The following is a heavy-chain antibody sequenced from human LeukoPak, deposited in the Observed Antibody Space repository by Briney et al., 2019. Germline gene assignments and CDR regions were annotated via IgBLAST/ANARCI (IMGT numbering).Heavy chain of an antibody. V-gene: IGHV3-23*01. CDR2: ISGSGDYA. CDR3: AKVTYGSGTYGAFDL. CDR1: GFTFSSYS. Sequence: TGGSLRLSCAASGFTFSSYSMSWVRQAPGKGLEWVSTISGSGDYAYYADSVKGRFTISRDNSKNTLYLQMNSLRAEDTAIYYCAKVTYGSGTYGAFDLWGQGTLVTVSS. J-gene: IGHJ4*02. D-gene: IGHD3-10*01.